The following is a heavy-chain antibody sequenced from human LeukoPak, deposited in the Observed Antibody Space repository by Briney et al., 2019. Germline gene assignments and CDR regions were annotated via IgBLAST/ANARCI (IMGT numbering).Heavy chain of an antibody. V-gene: IGHV3-30*18. CDR1: GFTFSNYA. CDR2: ISDHGSEK. J-gene: IGHJ5*02. D-gene: IGHD1-14*01. CDR3: AKVFVLMRGTPENWFDP. Sequence: GGSLRLSCAASGFTFSNYAIHWVRQAPGKGLEWVAVISDHGSEKYYADSVRGRFTISRDNSMDTLYLQMNSLRDEDTAIYFCAKVFVLMRGTPENWFDPLGQGTLVTVSS.